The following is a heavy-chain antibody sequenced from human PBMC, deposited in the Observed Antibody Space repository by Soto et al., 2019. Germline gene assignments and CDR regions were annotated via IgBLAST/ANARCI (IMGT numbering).Heavy chain of an antibody. CDR1: GGTFSSYR. CDR3: ARVSGAKFSWS. Sequence: GAPVKVSCKASGGTFSSYRFNWVRQARGQGLEGLGGIVPIYRTADYAQKFQGRVTITADESTRTAYMGLSSLKSRDAVFYCCARVSGAKFSWSWGQGTLVTVSS. J-gene: IGHJ1*01. V-gene: IGHV1-69*13. D-gene: IGHD6-13*01. CDR2: IVPIYRTA.